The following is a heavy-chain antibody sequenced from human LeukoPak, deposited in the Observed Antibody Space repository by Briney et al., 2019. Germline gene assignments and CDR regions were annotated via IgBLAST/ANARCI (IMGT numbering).Heavy chain of an antibody. CDR1: GDSVSSNSAA. CDR2: TYYRSKWYN. V-gene: IGHV6-1*01. D-gene: IGHD5-18*01. CDR3: ARESKLKLYSYGSRGAGNFDY. Sequence: SQTLSLTCAISGDSVSSNSAAWNWIRQSPSRGLEWLGRTYYRSKWYNDYAVSVKSRITINPDTSKNQFSLQLNYVTPEDTAAYYCARESKLKLYSYGSRGAGNFDYWGQGTLVTVSS. J-gene: IGHJ4*02.